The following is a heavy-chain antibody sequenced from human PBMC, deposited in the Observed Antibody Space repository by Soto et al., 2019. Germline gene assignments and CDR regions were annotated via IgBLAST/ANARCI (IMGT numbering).Heavy chain of an antibody. CDR2: IRSKAYGGTT. Sequence: GGSLRLSCTASGFTFGDYAMSWVRQAPGKGLEWVGFIRSKAYGGTTEYAASVKGRFTISRDDSKSIAYLQMNSLKTEDTAVYYCTRDVIVGATVDYYYYYGMDVWGQGTTVTASS. CDR1: GFTFGDYA. J-gene: IGHJ6*02. D-gene: IGHD1-26*01. V-gene: IGHV3-49*04. CDR3: TRDVIVGATVDYYYYYGMDV.